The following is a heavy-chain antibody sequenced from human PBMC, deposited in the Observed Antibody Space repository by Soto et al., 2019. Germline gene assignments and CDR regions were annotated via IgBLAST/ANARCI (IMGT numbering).Heavy chain of an antibody. D-gene: IGHD2-2*01. J-gene: IGHJ4*02. V-gene: IGHV4-39*01. CDR3: ARHARRNIVVVPAAMRTNDY. CDR2: IYYSGST. Sequence: PSETLSLTCTVSGGSISSSSYYWGWIRQPPGKGLEWIGSIYYSGSTYYNPSLKSRVTISVDTSKNQFSLKLSSVTAADTAVYYCARHARRNIVVVPAAMRTNDYWGQGTLVTVSS. CDR1: GGSISSSSYY.